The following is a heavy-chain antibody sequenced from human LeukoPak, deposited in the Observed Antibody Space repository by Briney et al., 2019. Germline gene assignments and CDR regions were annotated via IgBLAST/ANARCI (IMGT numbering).Heavy chain of an antibody. Sequence: SETLSLTCTVSGGSISGYYWSWIRQPPGKGLECIGNIFYSGSTYYNPSLKSRVTISVDTSKNQFSLNLSSVTPADTAVYYCARGGPHRDGYTFDYWGLGTLVTVSS. J-gene: IGHJ4*02. CDR3: ARGGPHRDGYTFDY. CDR2: IFYSGST. V-gene: IGHV4-59*01. CDR1: GGSISGYY. D-gene: IGHD5-24*01.